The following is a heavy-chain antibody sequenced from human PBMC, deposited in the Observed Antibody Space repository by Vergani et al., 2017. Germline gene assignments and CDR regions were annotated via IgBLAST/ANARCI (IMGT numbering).Heavy chain of an antibody. Sequence: QVQLVQSGAEVKKPGASVKVSCKASGYTFTSYYMHWVRQAPGQGLEWMGIINPSGGSTSYAQKFQGRVTMTRDTATSTVYMELSSLRSEDTAVYYCARDQELLWFGDYWGQGTLVTGSS. CDR3: ARDQELLWFGDY. J-gene: IGHJ4*02. D-gene: IGHD3-10*01. CDR1: GYTFTSYY. CDR2: INPSGGST. V-gene: IGHV1-46*01.